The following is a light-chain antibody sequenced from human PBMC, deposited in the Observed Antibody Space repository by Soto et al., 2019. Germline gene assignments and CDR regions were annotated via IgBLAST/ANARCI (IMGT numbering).Light chain of an antibody. CDR3: CSYAGTDGYV. CDR1: SNDVGAYNY. J-gene: IGLJ1*01. V-gene: IGLV2-11*01. Sequence: QSALTQPRSVSGSPGQSVTISCTGTSNDVGAYNYVSWYQHHPGKAPKSIIYDASRRPSGVPDRFSGSKSGNTASLTISGLQAEDEADYYCCSYAGTDGYVFGSGTKLTVL. CDR2: DAS.